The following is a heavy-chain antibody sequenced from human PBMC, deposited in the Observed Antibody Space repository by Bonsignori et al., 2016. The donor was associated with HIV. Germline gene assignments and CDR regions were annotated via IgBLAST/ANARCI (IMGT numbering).Heavy chain of an antibody. CDR3: ARDVDPQRLELDY. D-gene: IGHD6-25*01. Sequence: WIRQPPGKGLEWVANIKQDGSEKYYVDSVKGRFTISRDNTWNSLYLQMNSLRVEDTAVYYCARDVDPQRLELDYWGQGATVTVSS. V-gene: IGHV3-7*01. CDR2: IKQDGSEK. J-gene: IGHJ4*02.